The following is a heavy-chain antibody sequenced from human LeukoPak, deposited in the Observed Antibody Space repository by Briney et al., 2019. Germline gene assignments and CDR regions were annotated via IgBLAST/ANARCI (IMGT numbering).Heavy chain of an antibody. CDR3: AKEPGILWFGESEN. CDR2: ISGSGGST. Sequence: TSETLSLTCAVSGYSISSGYQWAWIRQSPGKGLEWVSAISGSGGSTYYADSVKGRFTISRDNSKNTLYLQMNSLRAEDTAVYYCAKEPGILWFGESENWGQGTLVTVSS. CDR1: GYSISSGY. D-gene: IGHD3-10*01. J-gene: IGHJ4*02. V-gene: IGHV3-23*01.